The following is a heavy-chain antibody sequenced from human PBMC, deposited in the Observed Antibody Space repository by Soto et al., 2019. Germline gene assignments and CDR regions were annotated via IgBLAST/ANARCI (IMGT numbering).Heavy chain of an antibody. CDR2: IYYSGST. Sequence: SETLSLTCTVSGGSISSYYWSWSRQPPGKGLEWIGYIYYSGSTNYNPSLKSRVTISVDTSKNQFSLKLSSVTAADTAVYYCARHYDILTGFNWFDPWSQGTLVTVS. D-gene: IGHD3-9*01. CDR3: ARHYDILTGFNWFDP. J-gene: IGHJ5*02. V-gene: IGHV4-59*08. CDR1: GGSISSYY.